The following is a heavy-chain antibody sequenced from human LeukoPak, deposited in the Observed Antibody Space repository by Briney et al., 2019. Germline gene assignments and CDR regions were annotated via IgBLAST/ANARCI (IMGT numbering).Heavy chain of an antibody. J-gene: IGHJ4*02. D-gene: IGHD6-13*01. V-gene: IGHV3-30*02. Sequence: PGGSLRLSCAASGFTFSSYGLHWVRQAPGKGLEWVAFIRYDGSNKYYADSVKGRFTISRDNSKNTLYLQMNSLRAEDTAVYYCAKESGYSSSWIPFDYWGQGTLVTVSS. CDR1: GFTFSSYG. CDR3: AKESGYSSSWIPFDY. CDR2: IRYDGSNK.